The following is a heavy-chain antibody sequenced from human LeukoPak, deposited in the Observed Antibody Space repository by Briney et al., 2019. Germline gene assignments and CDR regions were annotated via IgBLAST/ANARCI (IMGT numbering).Heavy chain of an antibody. CDR1: GFTFDDYA. V-gene: IGHV3-9*01. CDR3: AKDIDDSGSYYNVFDY. J-gene: IGHJ4*02. D-gene: IGHD3-10*01. Sequence: PGRSLRLSCAASGFTFDDYAMHWVRQAPGKGLEWVSGISWNSGSIGYADSVKGRFTISRDNAKNSLYLQMNSLRAEDTALYYCAKDIDDSGSYYNVFDYWGQGTLVTVSS. CDR2: ISWNSGSI.